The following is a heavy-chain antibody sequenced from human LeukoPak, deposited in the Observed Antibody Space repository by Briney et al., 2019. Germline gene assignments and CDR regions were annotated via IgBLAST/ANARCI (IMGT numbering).Heavy chain of an antibody. CDR2: IRYDGSNK. D-gene: IGHD1-7*01. CDR3: AKVDLFLTNWNYEGYFDY. J-gene: IGHJ4*02. Sequence: GGSLRLSCAASGFTFSSYGMHWVRQAPGKGLEWVAFIRYDGSNKYYADSVKGRFTISRDNSKNTLYLQMNSLRAEDTAVYYCAKVDLFLTNWNYEGYFDYWGQGTLVTVSS. V-gene: IGHV3-30*02. CDR1: GFTFSSYG.